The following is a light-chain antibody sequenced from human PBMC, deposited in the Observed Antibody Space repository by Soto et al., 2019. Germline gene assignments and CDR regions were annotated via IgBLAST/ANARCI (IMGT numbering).Light chain of an antibody. CDR3: QQYGSSPFT. J-gene: IGKJ3*01. V-gene: IGKV3-20*01. CDR1: QSVSSSY. Sequence: EIVWTQSPGTLSLSPGERATLSCRASQSVSSSYLAWYQQKPGQTPRLLFYGASSRATGIPDRFSGSGSGTDFTLTISRLEPEDFAVYYCQQYGSSPFTFGPGTKVDIK. CDR2: GAS.